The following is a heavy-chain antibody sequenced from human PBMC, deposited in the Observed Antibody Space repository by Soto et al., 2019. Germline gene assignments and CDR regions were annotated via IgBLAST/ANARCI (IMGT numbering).Heavy chain of an antibody. CDR3: AKTTCLRGELPPVY. J-gene: IGHJ4*02. Sequence: QVQLVESGGGVVQPGRSLRLSCAASGFTFSSYGMHWVRQAPGKGLECVAVISYDGSNKYYADSVKGRFTISRDNCKNTLYLQMNSLRAEDTVVYSCAKTTCLRGELPPVYWGQGPLVTVSS. V-gene: IGHV3-30*18. CDR2: ISYDGSNK. D-gene: IGHD1-26*01. CDR1: GFTFSSYG.